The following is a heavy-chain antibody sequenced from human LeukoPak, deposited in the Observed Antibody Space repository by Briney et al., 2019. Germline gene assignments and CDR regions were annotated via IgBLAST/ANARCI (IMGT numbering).Heavy chain of an antibody. CDR3: VRLRGWSDY. J-gene: IGHJ4*02. Sequence: SETLSLTCAVYGGSFSGYYWSWIRQPPGKGLEWIGEINHSGSTNYNPSLKSRVTISVDTSRNQFSLKLSSVTAADTAVYYCVRLRGWSDYWGQGTLVTVSS. CDR1: GGSFSGYY. V-gene: IGHV4-34*01. D-gene: IGHD6-19*01. CDR2: INHSGST.